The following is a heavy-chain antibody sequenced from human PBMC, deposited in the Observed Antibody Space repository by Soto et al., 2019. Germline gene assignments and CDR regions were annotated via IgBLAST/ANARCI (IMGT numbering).Heavy chain of an antibody. CDR2: ISGSGGST. Sequence: VGSLRLSCAASGFTFSSYAMSWVRQAPGKGLEWVSAISGSGGSTYYADSVKGRFTISRDNSKNTLYLQMNSLRAEDTAVYYCAKLPDYYDSSGYRNWFDPWGQGTLVTVSS. D-gene: IGHD3-22*01. CDR3: AKLPDYYDSSGYRNWFDP. J-gene: IGHJ5*02. V-gene: IGHV3-23*01. CDR1: GFTFSSYA.